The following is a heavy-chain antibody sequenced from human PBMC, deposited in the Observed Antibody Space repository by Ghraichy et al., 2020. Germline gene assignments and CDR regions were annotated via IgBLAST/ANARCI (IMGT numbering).Heavy chain of an antibody. D-gene: IGHD1-7*01. Sequence: GGSLRLSCAASGFTFSSYGMHWVRQAPGKGLEWVAVISYDGSNKYYADSVKGRFTISRDNSKNTLYLQMNSLRAEDTAVYYCAKEKELGHYYYYYYMDVWGKGTTVTVSS. J-gene: IGHJ6*03. CDR1: GFTFSSYG. CDR2: ISYDGSNK. V-gene: IGHV3-30*18. CDR3: AKEKELGHYYYYYYMDV.